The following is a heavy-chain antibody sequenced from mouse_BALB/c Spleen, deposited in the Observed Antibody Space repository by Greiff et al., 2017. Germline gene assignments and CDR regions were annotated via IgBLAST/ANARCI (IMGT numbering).Heavy chain of an antibody. CDR3: TREGTGNFDY. CDR2: IYPYNGGT. V-gene: IGHV1S29*02. Sequence: VQLQQSGPELVKPGASVKISCKASGYTFTDYNMHWVKQSHGKSLEWIGYIYPYNGGTSYNQKFKGKAKLTAVTSTSTAYMELSSLTNEDSAVYYCTREGTGNFDYWGQGTTLTVSS. D-gene: IGHD4-1*01. CDR1: GYTFTDYN. J-gene: IGHJ2*01.